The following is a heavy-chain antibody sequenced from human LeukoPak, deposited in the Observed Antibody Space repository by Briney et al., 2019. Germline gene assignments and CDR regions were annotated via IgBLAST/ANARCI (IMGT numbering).Heavy chain of an antibody. V-gene: IGHV3-33*01. J-gene: IGHJ3*02. CDR1: GFTFSSYG. D-gene: IGHD2-21*01. CDR3: ARDSRPFAGDDAFDI. CDR2: IWYDGSNK. Sequence: PGGSLRLSCAASGFTFSSYGMHWVRQAPGKGLEWVAVIWYDGSNKYYADSVKGRFTISRDNSKNTLYLQMNSLRAEDTAVYYCARDSRPFAGDDAFDIWGQGTMVTASS.